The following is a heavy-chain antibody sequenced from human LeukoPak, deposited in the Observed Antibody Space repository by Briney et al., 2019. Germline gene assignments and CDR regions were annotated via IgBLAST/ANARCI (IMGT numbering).Heavy chain of an antibody. CDR2: LHSSGTT. CDR1: GFTVSSNY. CDR3: ASYCSGGSCYCAFDI. D-gene: IGHD2-15*01. J-gene: IGHJ3*02. Sequence: QPGGSLRLSCAASGFTVSSNYMSWVRQAPGKGLEWVSILHSSGTTYYADSVKGRFTISRDNSKNTLYLQMNSLRAEDTAVYYCASYCSGGSCYCAFDIWGQGTMVTVSS. V-gene: IGHV3-53*01.